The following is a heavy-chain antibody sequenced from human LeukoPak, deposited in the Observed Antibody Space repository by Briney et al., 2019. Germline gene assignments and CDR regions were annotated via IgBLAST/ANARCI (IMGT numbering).Heavy chain of an antibody. J-gene: IGHJ6*02. CDR1: GFTFSSYG. D-gene: IGHD3-10*01. CDR3: ARERITMVRVYYGMDV. V-gene: IGHV3-33*01. CDR2: IWYDGSNK. Sequence: PGGSLRLSCAASGFTFSSYGMHWVRQAPRKGLEWVAVIWYDGSNKYYAGSVKGRFTISRDNSKNTLYLQMNSLRAEDTAVYYCARERITMVRVYYGMDVWGQGTTVTVSS.